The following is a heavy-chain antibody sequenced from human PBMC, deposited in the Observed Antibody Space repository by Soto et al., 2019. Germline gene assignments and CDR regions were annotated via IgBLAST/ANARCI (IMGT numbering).Heavy chain of an antibody. D-gene: IGHD3-9*01. V-gene: IGHV4-61*08. CDR1: GVSISSGDYY. CDR3: ARSGDVLTGYPFIPIFDY. CDR2: IYYSGST. Sequence: SETLSLTCTVSGVSISSGDYYWSWIRQSPGKGLEWLGYIYYSGSTNYNPSLKSRVTISVDTSKNQFSLKLSSVTAADTAVYYCARSGDVLTGYPFIPIFDYWVQGTLVTVSS. J-gene: IGHJ4*02.